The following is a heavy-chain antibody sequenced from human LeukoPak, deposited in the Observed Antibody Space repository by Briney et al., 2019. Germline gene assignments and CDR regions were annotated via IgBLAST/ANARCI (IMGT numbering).Heavy chain of an antibody. CDR2: ISYDGSNK. Sequence: GGSLRLSCAASGFTFSSYAMHWVRQALGKGLEWVAVISYDGSNKYYADSVKGRFTISRDNSKNTLYLQMNSLRAEDTAVYYCARPDPRWLQLIDYWGQGTLVTVSS. D-gene: IGHD5-24*01. V-gene: IGHV3-30-3*01. J-gene: IGHJ4*02. CDR3: ARPDPRWLQLIDY. CDR1: GFTFSSYA.